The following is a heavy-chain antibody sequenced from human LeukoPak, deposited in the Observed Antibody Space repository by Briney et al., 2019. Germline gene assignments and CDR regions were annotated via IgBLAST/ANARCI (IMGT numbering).Heavy chain of an antibody. CDR3: ERGHVWGSYSHHDY. D-gene: IGHD3-16*01. CDR2: IIGDGSST. V-gene: IGHV3-74*01. Sequence: GESLRLSCAASGFTFSSHWVHWVRQAPGKGLVWVSRIIGDGSSTSYADSVKGRFTISRDNAKNTLYLQMNSLRAEDTAVYYCERGHVWGSYSHHDYWGQGTLVTVSS. CDR1: GFTFSSHW. J-gene: IGHJ4*02.